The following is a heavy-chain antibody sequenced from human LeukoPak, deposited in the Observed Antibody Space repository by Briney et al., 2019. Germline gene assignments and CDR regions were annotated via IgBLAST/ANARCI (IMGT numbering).Heavy chain of an antibody. Sequence: GGSLRLSCAASGFTFSDYYMSWIRQAPGKGREWVSYISSSSSYTNYADSVKGRFTISRDNAKNSLYLQMNSLRAEDTAVYYCARAVVRGVIIDYWGQGTLVTVSS. D-gene: IGHD3-10*01. CDR2: ISSSSSYT. CDR1: GFTFSDYY. J-gene: IGHJ4*02. V-gene: IGHV3-11*05. CDR3: ARAVVRGVIIDY.